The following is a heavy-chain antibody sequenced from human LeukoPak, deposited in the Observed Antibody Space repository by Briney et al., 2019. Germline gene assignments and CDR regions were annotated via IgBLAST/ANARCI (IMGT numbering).Heavy chain of an antibody. CDR2: IYHSGST. J-gene: IGHJ4*02. CDR1: GGSISSGGYS. CDR3: ARESITIFGVVTPPDY. D-gene: IGHD3-3*01. V-gene: IGHV4-30-2*01. Sequence: ASETLSLTCAVSGGSISSGGYSWSWIRQPPGKGLEWIGYIYHSGSTYYNPSLKSRVTISVDRSKNQFSLKLSSVTAADTAVYYCARESITIFGVVTPPDYWGQGTLVTVSS.